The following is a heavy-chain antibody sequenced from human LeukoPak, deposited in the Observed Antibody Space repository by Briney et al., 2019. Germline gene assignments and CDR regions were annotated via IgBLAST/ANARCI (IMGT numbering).Heavy chain of an antibody. V-gene: IGHV5-51*01. CDR1: GYSFTSYW. CDR3: ARQGRGREYYYYYGMDV. CDR2: IYPGDSDT. J-gene: IGHJ6*02. Sequence: GESLKISCKGSGYSFTSYWIGWVRQMPGKGLEWMGIIYPGDSDTRYSPSFQGQVTISADKSISTAYLQWSSLKASDTAMYYCARQGRGREYYYYYGMDVWGQGTTVTVSS. D-gene: IGHD5-24*01.